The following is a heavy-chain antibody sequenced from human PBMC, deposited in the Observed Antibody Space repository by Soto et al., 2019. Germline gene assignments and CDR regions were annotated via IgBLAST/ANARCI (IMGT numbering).Heavy chain of an antibody. CDR3: AKVKRIRFLEWLSPAIYGMDV. J-gene: IGHJ6*02. CDR2: ISYDGSNK. V-gene: IGHV3-30*18. Sequence: PWGSLRLSGEASGFTFSTYGLHWVRQAPGKGLEWVAVISYDGSNKYYADSVKGRFTISRDNSKNTLYLQMNSLRAEDTAVYYCAKVKRIRFLEWLSPAIYGMDVWGQGTTVTVS. CDR1: GFTFSTYG. D-gene: IGHD3-3*01.